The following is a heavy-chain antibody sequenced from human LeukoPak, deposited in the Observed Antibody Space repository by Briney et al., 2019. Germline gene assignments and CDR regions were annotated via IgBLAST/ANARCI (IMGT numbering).Heavy chain of an antibody. D-gene: IGHD6-13*01. Sequence: ASVTVSCMASGYTFTSYDINWVRQATGQGLEWMGWMNPNSGNTGYAQKFQGRVTITRNTSISTAYMELSSLRSEDTAVYYCARGDPYSSSCGDYWGQGTLVTVSS. CDR3: ARGDPYSSSCGDY. V-gene: IGHV1-8*03. J-gene: IGHJ4*02. CDR1: GYTFTSYD. CDR2: MNPNSGNT.